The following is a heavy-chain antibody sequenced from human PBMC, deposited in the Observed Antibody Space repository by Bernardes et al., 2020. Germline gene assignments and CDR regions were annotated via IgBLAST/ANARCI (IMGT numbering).Heavy chain of an antibody. CDR2: IYYSEST. Sequence: SETLSLTCTVSGGSISSYYWSWIRQPPGKGLEWIGYIYYSESTNYNPSLKSRVTISVDTSKNQFSLKLSSVTAADTAVYYCARDRSTLGNGMDVWGQGTLLTVPS. J-gene: IGHJ6*02. CDR1: GGSISSYY. D-gene: IGHD3-16*01. CDR3: ARDRSTLGNGMDV. V-gene: IGHV4-59*01.